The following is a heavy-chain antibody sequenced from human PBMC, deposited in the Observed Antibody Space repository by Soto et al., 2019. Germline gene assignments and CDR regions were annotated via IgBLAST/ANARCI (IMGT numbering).Heavy chain of an antibody. CDR1: GYTFTGYY. J-gene: IGHJ6*02. V-gene: IGHV1-2*02. CDR3: ASSCSGGSCYPRYYYGMDV. CDR2: INPNSGGT. D-gene: IGHD2-15*01. Sequence: ASVKVSCKASGYTFTGYYMHWVRQAPGQGLEWMGWINPNSGGTNYAQKFQGRVTMTRNTSISTAYMELSSLRSEDTAVYYCASSCSGGSCYPRYYYGMDVWGQGTTVTVSS.